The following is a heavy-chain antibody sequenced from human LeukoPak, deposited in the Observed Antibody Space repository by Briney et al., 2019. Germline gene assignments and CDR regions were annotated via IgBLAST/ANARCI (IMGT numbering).Heavy chain of an antibody. D-gene: IGHD1-7*01. CDR2: IYYGGTT. Sequence: SQTLSLTCAVSGGSISGGGYSWSWIRQPPGKGLEWIGYIYYGGTTYYNPSLKSRVTISVDTSKNQFSPKLSSVTAADTAVYYCARDRGGSDWNFHFDYWGQGTLVTVSS. J-gene: IGHJ4*02. CDR3: ARDRGGSDWNFHFDY. CDR1: GGSISGGGYS. V-gene: IGHV4-30-4*07.